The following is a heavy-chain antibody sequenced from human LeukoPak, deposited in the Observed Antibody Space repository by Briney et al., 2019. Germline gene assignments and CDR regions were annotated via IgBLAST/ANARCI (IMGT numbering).Heavy chain of an antibody. CDR2: IYHSGST. J-gene: IGHJ4*02. D-gene: IGHD2-15*01. CDR1: GYSISSGYY. Sequence: SETLSLTCTVSGYSISSGYYWGWIRQPPGKGLEWIGSIYHSGSTYYNPSLKSRVTISVDTSKNQFSLKLSSVTAADTAVYYCARATDIVVVGWGQGTLVTVSS. CDR3: ARATDIVVVG. V-gene: IGHV4-38-2*02.